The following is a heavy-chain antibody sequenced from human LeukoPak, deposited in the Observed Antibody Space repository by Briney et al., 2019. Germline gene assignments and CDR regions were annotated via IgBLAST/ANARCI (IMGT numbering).Heavy chain of an antibody. CDR2: INPTGGST. V-gene: IGHV1-46*01. J-gene: IGHJ4*02. D-gene: IGHD3-16*01. CDR3: ARAALGRRLPFDY. CDR1: GYAFTTYY. Sequence: ASVKVSCKASGYAFTTYYLNWVRQAPGQGLEWMGLINPTGGSTNYAQKFQGRVTMTRGTSTSTVYLEVGSLKSEDTALYFCARAALGRRLPFDYWGQGTLITVSS.